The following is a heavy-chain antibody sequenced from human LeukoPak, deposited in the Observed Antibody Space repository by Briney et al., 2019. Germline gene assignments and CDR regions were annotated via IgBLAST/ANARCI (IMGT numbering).Heavy chain of an antibody. D-gene: IGHD1-1*01. CDR3: VRDQNWHFDY. CDR1: GFTFNNYG. V-gene: IGHV3-33*01. Sequence: GGSLRLSCAASGFTFNNYGMHWVRQSPGKGLEWVAVIWYDGSNTYYGDSVKGRFTISRDQSRNTVYLQMNSLRAEDTAVYYCVRDQNWHFDYWGQGTLVTVSS. J-gene: IGHJ4*02. CDR2: IWYDGSNT.